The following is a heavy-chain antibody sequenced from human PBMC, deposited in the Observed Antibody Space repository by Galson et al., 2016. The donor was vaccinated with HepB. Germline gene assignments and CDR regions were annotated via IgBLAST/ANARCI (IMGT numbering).Heavy chain of an antibody. J-gene: IGHJ5*02. CDR1: GFTFDNHA. Sequence: SLRLSCAVSGFTFDNHAMSWVRQAPGTGLEWVSGVSGSGGITYYADSVKGRFTISRDNSKNTLFLQMNSLRVEDTAVYYCGRDVGPWGPGTLVTVSS. CDR3: GRDVGP. V-gene: IGHV3-23*01. CDR2: VSGSGGIT.